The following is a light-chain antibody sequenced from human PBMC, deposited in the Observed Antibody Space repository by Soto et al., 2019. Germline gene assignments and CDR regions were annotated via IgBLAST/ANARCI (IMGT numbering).Light chain of an antibody. CDR2: AAS. CDR1: QSITTY. V-gene: IGKV1-39*01. CDR3: QQSYSNPFT. Sequence: DIQMTQSPSSRSASVGDRVTISCRASQSITTYLNWYQQKPGKVPRLLIYAASSLQSGVPSRFSGSGSGTDFTLTISSLQPEDFATYYCQQSYSNPFTFGGGTKVEIK. J-gene: IGKJ4*01.